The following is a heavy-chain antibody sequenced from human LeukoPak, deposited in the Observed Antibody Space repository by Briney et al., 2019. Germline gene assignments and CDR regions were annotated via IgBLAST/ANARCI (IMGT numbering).Heavy chain of an antibody. Sequence: GASLQISCKGSGSIFTSYWIGWVRQLPGKGLEWMGIIYPGDSDTRYSPSFQGQVTISADKSISTAYLQWSSLKASDTAMYYCARRAGAYFDWSEYFQHWGQGTLVTVSS. CDR3: ARRAGAYFDWSEYFQH. CDR1: GSIFTSYW. J-gene: IGHJ1*01. V-gene: IGHV5-51*01. D-gene: IGHD3-9*01. CDR2: IYPGDSDT.